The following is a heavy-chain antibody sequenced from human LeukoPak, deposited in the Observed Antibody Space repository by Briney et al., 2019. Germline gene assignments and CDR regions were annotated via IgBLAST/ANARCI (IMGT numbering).Heavy chain of an antibody. CDR3: ARDPKDILTGYRGHAFDI. CDR1: GFTFSSYS. J-gene: IGHJ3*02. V-gene: IGHV3-21*01. Sequence: PGGSLRLSCAASGFTFSSYSMNWVRQAPGKGLEWVSSISSSSSYIYYADSVKGRFTISRDNAKNSLYLQMNSLRAEDTAVYYCARDPKDILTGYRGHAFDIWGQGTMVTVSS. CDR2: ISSSSSYI. D-gene: IGHD3-9*01.